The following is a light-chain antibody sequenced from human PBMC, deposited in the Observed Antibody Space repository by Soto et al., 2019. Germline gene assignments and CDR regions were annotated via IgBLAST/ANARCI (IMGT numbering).Light chain of an antibody. CDR3: QQAIHFPLA. J-gene: IGKJ4*01. Sequence: DIQMTQSPSSVSASVGDSVTITCRASQGIDSWLAWYQQKPGNAPKLLISAASNLQSGVPARFSGSGSGTEFTLTINSLQPEEFATYFCQQAIHFPLAFGGGTKVEI. CDR1: QGIDSW. CDR2: AAS. V-gene: IGKV1-12*01.